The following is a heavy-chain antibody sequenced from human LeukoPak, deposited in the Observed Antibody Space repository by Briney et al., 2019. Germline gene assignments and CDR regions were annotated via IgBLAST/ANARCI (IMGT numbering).Heavy chain of an antibody. Sequence: ASVKVSCKASGYTFSSYYVHWVRQAPGQGLEWMGMIIPSDGFTSYAQKFQGRVTMTTDTSTSTAYMELRSLRSDDTAVYYCARVTDYDSSGYYMAFDIWGQGTMVTVSS. J-gene: IGHJ3*02. CDR2: IIPSDGFT. CDR1: GYTFSSYY. D-gene: IGHD3-22*01. V-gene: IGHV1-46*01. CDR3: ARVTDYDSSGYYMAFDI.